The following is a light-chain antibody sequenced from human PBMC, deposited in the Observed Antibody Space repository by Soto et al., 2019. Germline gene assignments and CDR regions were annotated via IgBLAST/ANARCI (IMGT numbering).Light chain of an antibody. CDR1: EAINNY. CDR2: AAS. J-gene: IGKJ4*01. V-gene: IGKV1-27*01. CDR3: QKYNSGGPLT. Sequence: DIQMTQSPSSLSASIGDRVTLPCRATEAINNYLAWFQQKPGKVPKLLIYAASTLHSGVPSRFSGSGSGTEFTLTISSLQPDDVATYYCQKYNSGGPLTFGGGTKVEIK.